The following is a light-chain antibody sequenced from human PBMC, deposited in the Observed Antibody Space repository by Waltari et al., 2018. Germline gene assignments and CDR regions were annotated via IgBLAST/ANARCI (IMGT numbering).Light chain of an antibody. J-gene: IGKJ1*01. Sequence: ETVMTQSPATLSVSPGESATLSCRTSQTVSSNLAWYQQKPGQAPRLLLYGASIRATGVPARFSGSGAGTQFTLTIHSLQSEDFAIYYCQQYNTWPPWTFGQGTKVDIK. CDR2: GAS. CDR1: QTVSSN. CDR3: QQYNTWPPWT. V-gene: IGKV3-15*01.